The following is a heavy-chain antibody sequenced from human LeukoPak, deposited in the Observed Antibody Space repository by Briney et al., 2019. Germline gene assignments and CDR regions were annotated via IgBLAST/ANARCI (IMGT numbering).Heavy chain of an antibody. CDR1: GGSISSGGYY. Sequence: PSETLSLTCTVFGGSISSGGYYWSWIRQPPGKGLEWIGYIYHSGSTYYNPSLKSRVTISVDRSKNQFSLKLSSVTAADTAVYYCARVLGYYYMDAWGKGTTVTVSS. V-gene: IGHV4-30-2*01. CDR3: ARVLGYYYMDA. J-gene: IGHJ6*03. D-gene: IGHD2-15*01. CDR2: IYHSGST.